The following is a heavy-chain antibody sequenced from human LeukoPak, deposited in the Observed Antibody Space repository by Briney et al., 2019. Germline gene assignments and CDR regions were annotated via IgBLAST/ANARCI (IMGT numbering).Heavy chain of an antibody. CDR1: GGSFSGYY. CDR2: INHSGST. V-gene: IGHV4-34*01. J-gene: IGHJ4*02. CDR3: ARYSSGWYTDY. Sequence: PSETLSLTCAVYGGSFSGYYWSWLRQPPGKGLEWIGEINHSGSTNYNPSLKSRVTISVDTSKNQFSLKVSSVTAADTAVYYCARYSSGWYTDYWGQGTLVTVSS. D-gene: IGHD6-19*01.